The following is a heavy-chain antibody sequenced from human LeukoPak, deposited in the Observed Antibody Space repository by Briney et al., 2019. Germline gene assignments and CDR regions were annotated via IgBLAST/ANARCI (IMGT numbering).Heavy chain of an antibody. D-gene: IGHD3-10*01. CDR1: GFTFSSYA. Sequence: GGSLRLSCAASGFTFSSYAMSWVRQAPGKGLEWVSAISGSGCRTYYADSVKGRFTISRDNSKNTLYLQMNSLRAEDTAVYYCAKDLEWFGEPRTQDRFDYGGQGTLVTVPS. CDR3: AKDLEWFGEPRTQDRFDY. CDR2: ISGSGCRT. J-gene: IGHJ4*02. V-gene: IGHV3-23*01.